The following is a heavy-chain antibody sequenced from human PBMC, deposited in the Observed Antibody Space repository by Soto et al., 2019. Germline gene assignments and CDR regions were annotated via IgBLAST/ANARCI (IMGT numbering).Heavy chain of an antibody. CDR3: ARGEDAFFYYGLDV. J-gene: IGHJ6*02. Sequence: LVTLSLTCTFSGCYITSSDLSWIRRHPGKGLEWIAYIYDTGISGYTPSTSYNPSLKSRVTMSVDTSKSQFSLKLTSVTAADTAVYYCARGEDAFFYYGLDVWGQGITVTVSS. V-gene: IGHV4-59*01. CDR1: GCYITSSD. CDR2: IYDTGISGYTPST.